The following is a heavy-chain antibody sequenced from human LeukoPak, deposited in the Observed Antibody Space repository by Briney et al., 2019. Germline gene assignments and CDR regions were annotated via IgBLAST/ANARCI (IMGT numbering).Heavy chain of an antibody. CDR3: TTKYYYDIVQNYIREGY. CDR1: GFTFSNAW. CDR2: IKSKTDGGTT. V-gene: IGHV3-15*01. J-gene: IGHJ4*02. D-gene: IGHD3-22*01. Sequence: PGGSLRLSCAASGFTFSNAWMSWVRQAPGKGLEWVGRIKSKTDGGTTDYAAPVKGRFTISRDDSKNTLYLQMNSLKTEDTAVYYCTTKYYYDIVQNYIREGYWGQGTLVTVSS.